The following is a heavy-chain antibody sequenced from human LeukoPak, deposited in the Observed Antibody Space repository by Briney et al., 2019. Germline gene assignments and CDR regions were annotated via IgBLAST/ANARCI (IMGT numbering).Heavy chain of an antibody. V-gene: IGHV3-23*01. CDR1: GFTFSNYA. J-gene: IGHJ2*01. Sequence: GGSLRLSSVASGFTFSNYAMSWVRQAPGKGLEWVSTISGSGGSTYYTDSVKGRFTISRANSKNTLYLQLNSLRAEDTAVYYCAKDLALWGRGTLVTVSS. CDR2: ISGSGGST. CDR3: AKDLAL. D-gene: IGHD3-16*01.